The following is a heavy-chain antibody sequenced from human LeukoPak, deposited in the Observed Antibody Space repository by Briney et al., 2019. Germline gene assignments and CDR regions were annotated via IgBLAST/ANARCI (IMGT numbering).Heavy chain of an antibody. CDR3: AKQVGYCSDGNCYFDY. J-gene: IGHJ4*02. CDR2: VSLSGGST. V-gene: IGHV3-23*01. D-gene: IGHD2-15*01. CDR1: GFIFNGYA. Sequence: PGGSLRLSCAASGFIFNGYAMSWVRQAPGKGLEWVSAVSLSGGSTYDRDSVKGRFTISRDNSKNMLYLQMNSLRAEDTAVYYCAKQVGYCSDGNCYFDYWGQGALVTVSS.